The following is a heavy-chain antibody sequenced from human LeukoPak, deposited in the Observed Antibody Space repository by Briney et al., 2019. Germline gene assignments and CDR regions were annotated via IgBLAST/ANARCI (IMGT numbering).Heavy chain of an antibody. Sequence: SETLSLTCAVYGVSFSGYYWSWIRQPPGKGLEWIGEINHSGSTNYNPSLKSRVTISVDTSKKQFSLKLSSVTAADTAVYYCAREGRIQLWPWGQGTLVTVSS. J-gene: IGHJ5*02. CDR3: AREGRIQLWP. CDR1: GVSFSGYY. V-gene: IGHV4-34*01. D-gene: IGHD5-18*01. CDR2: INHSGST.